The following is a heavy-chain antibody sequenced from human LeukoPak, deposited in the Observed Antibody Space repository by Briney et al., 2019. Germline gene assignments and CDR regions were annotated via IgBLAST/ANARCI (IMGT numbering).Heavy chain of an antibody. CDR1: GGSISSGGYY. V-gene: IGHV4-31*03. Sequence: SETLSLTCTVSGGSISSGGYYWSWIRQHPGKGLEWIGYIYYSGSTYYNPSLKSRVTISVDTSKNQFSLKLSSVTAADTAVYYCAIRIDYGDYFAPNAFDIWGQGTMVTVSS. J-gene: IGHJ3*02. D-gene: IGHD4-17*01. CDR3: AIRIDYGDYFAPNAFDI. CDR2: IYYSGST.